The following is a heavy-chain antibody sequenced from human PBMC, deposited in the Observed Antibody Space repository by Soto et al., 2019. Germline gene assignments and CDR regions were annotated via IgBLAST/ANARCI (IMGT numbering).Heavy chain of an antibody. D-gene: IGHD3-10*01. J-gene: IGHJ6*02. CDR3: ARLAMVRGVITPYYYYYGMDV. Sequence: SETLSLTCTVSGGSISSSSYYWGWIRQPPGKGLEWIGSIYYSGSTYYNPSLKSRVTISVDTSKNQFSLKLSSVTAADTAVYYCARLAMVRGVITPYYYYYGMDVWGQGTTVTVSS. CDR2: IYYSGST. CDR1: GGSISSSSYY. V-gene: IGHV4-39*01.